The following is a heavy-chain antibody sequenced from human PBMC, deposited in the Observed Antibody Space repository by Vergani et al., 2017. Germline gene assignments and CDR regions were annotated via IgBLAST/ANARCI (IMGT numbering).Heavy chain of an antibody. CDR1: GFTFTNFA. CDR2: ISGSGGFK. Sequence: EVQLLESGGNLVQPGGSLRLSCAASGFTFTNFAMTWVRQAPGEGVEWVSGISGSGGFKYYADSVKGRFTISRDNSKNAMFLQINNLRAEDTAVYYCAKDDVPGYYDSSGYCDYWGEGSLVTVSS. D-gene: IGHD3-22*01. V-gene: IGHV3-23*01. J-gene: IGHJ4*02. CDR3: AKDDVPGYYDSSGYCDY.